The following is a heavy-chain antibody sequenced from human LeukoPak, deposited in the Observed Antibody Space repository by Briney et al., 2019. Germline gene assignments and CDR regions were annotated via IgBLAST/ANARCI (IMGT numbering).Heavy chain of an antibody. CDR1: GFTFSSYG. CDR3: AKLGGQNVGLVNDYSFY. Sequence: PGGSLRLSCAASGFTFSSYGMHWVRQAPGKGLEWVAFIRYDGSNKYYADSVKGRFTISRDNSKNTLYLQMNSLRAEDTAVYYCAKLGGQNVGLVNDYSFYWGQGTLVTVSS. J-gene: IGHJ4*02. CDR2: IRYDGSNK. V-gene: IGHV3-30*02. D-gene: IGHD4-11*01.